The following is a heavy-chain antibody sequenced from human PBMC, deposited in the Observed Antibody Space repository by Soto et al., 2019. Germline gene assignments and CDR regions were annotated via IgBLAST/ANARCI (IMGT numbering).Heavy chain of an antibody. J-gene: IGHJ5*02. CDR3: ARDRQWELPSAFDP. Sequence: WASVKVSCKASGYTFTSYGISWVRQAPGQGLEWMGWISAYNGNTNYAQKLQGRVTMTTDTSTSTAYMELRSLRSDDTAVYYCARDRQWELPSAFDPWGQGTLVTVSS. CDR2: ISAYNGNT. CDR1: GYTFTSYG. D-gene: IGHD1-26*01. V-gene: IGHV1-18*04.